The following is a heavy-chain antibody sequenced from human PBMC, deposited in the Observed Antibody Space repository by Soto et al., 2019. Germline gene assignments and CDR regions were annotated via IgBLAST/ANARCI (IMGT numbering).Heavy chain of an antibody. V-gene: IGHV3-15*07. D-gene: IGHD3-10*01. Sequence: EVQLVESGGGLVKPGGSLRLSCAASGFTISDAWVNWVRQAPGMGLEWVGRIKSIPDGGTTDFAAPVKGRFAISRDDSKNIAYLQINSLNTEDTAMYYCSTDPHFSSVFVRHDYWGHGTLVIVTS. CDR1: GFTISDAW. CDR2: IKSIPDGGTT. J-gene: IGHJ4*01. CDR3: STDPHFSSVFVRHDY.